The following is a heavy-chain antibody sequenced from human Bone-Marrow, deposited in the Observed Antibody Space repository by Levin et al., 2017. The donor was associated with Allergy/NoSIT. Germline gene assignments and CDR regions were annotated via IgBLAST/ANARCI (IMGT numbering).Heavy chain of an antibody. J-gene: IGHJ6*02. Sequence: SETLSLTCAVYGGSFSGYYWSWIRQPPGKGLEWIGEINHSGSTNYNPSLKSRVTISVDTSKNQFSLKLSSVTAADTAVYYCARGVVVRYYYGMDVWGQGTTVTVSS. D-gene: IGHD2-15*01. CDR1: GGSFSGYY. V-gene: IGHV4-34*01. CDR3: ARGVVVRYYYGMDV. CDR2: INHSGST.